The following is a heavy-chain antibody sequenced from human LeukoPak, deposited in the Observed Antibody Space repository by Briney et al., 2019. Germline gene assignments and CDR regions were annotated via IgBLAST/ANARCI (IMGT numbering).Heavy chain of an antibody. J-gene: IGHJ4*02. V-gene: IGHV3-23*01. D-gene: IGHD3-10*01. Sequence: GGSLRLSCVVSGFSFGSEAMSWVRQAPGRGLEWVSSISPGGGTTYYADSVKGRFTISRDNSKNTLYVEMNSLRAEDTAIYYCAKSRSGSANWALRIFDNWGQGTLVSVSS. CDR1: GFSFGSEA. CDR2: ISPGGGTT. CDR3: AKSRSGSANWALRIFDN.